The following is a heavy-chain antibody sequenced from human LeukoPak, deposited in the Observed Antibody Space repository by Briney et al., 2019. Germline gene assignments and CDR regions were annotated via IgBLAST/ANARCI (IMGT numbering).Heavy chain of an antibody. Sequence: GGSLRLSCAASGFTYRSFEMNWVRQAPGKGLEWVSYISSSGSTIYYADSVKGRFTTSRDNAKNSLYLQMNSLRAEDTAVYYCARDGYSYGYGIDYWGQGTLVTVSS. J-gene: IGHJ4*02. CDR1: GFTYRSFE. D-gene: IGHD5-18*01. V-gene: IGHV3-48*03. CDR2: ISSSGSTI. CDR3: ARDGYSYGYGIDY.